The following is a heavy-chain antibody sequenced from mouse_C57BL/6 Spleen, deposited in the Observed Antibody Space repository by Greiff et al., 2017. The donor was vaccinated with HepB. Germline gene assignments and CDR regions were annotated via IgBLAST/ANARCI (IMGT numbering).Heavy chain of an antibody. V-gene: IGHV5-4*01. CDR3: ARDVYYYDYDHWYFDV. Sequence: EVMLVESGGGLVKPGGSLKLSCAASGFTFSSYAMSWVRQTPEKRLEWVATISDGGSYTYYPDNVKGRFTISRDNAKNNLYLQMSHLKSEDTAMYYCARDVYYYDYDHWYFDVWGTGTTVTVSS. D-gene: IGHD2-4*01. CDR2: ISDGGSYT. J-gene: IGHJ1*03. CDR1: GFTFSSYA.